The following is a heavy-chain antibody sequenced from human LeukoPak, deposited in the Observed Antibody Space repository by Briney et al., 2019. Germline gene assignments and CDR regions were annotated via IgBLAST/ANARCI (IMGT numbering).Heavy chain of an antibody. V-gene: IGHV3-15*01. Sequence: GGSLRLSCAASGFTFSNAWMSWVRQAPGKGLEWVGRIKSNSNGGTIDYAAPVKGRFTISRDDPKNTLYLQTNSLKTEDTGVYYCATEGGSGSYYGDDAFDMWGQGTMVTVSS. CDR3: ATEGGSGSYYGDDAFDM. CDR1: GFTFSNAW. D-gene: IGHD3-10*01. CDR2: IKSNSNGGTI. J-gene: IGHJ3*02.